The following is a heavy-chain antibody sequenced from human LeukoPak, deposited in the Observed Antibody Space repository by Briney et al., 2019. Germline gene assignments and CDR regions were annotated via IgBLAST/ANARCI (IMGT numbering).Heavy chain of an antibody. V-gene: IGHV3-21*01. D-gene: IGHD2-21*01. Sequence: GGSLRLSCAASGFTFSSYAMNWVRQAPGKGLEWVSSISSSSSYICYADSVKGRFTISRDNAKNSLYLQMNSLRAEDTAVYYCAREPPAHFTYCGGDCYSGYWGQGALVTVSS. J-gene: IGHJ4*02. CDR1: GFTFSSYA. CDR2: ISSSSSYI. CDR3: AREPPAHFTYCGGDCYSGY.